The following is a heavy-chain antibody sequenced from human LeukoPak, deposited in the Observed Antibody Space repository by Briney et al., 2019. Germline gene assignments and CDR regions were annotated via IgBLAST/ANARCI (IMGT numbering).Heavy chain of an antibody. J-gene: IGHJ4*02. V-gene: IGHV1-69*04. CDR3: ALLSGAAPDFDY. Sequence: PSVNVSCTASRDTFNNFVISWVRQSPGPGLEWMGRIIPNPDISNYGKKYQGRVTISADTSTNTVYMELRSLKLEDTAVYYCALLSGAAPDFDYWGQGTLVTVSP. CDR1: RDTFNNFV. CDR2: IIPNPDIS. D-gene: IGHD1-26*01.